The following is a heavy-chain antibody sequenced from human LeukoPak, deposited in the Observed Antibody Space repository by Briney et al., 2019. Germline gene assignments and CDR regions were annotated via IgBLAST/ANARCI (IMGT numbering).Heavy chain of an antibody. V-gene: IGHV3-23*01. CDR1: GFTFSNYA. J-gene: IGHJ1*01. D-gene: IGHD1-7*01. CDR3: AKAHDDWNYVYFRH. Sequence: PGRSLRLSCAVSGFTFSNYALSWVRRAPGKGLEWISGIRGSGDDTYYADSVKGRFTISRDNSKNTLYLQMNSLRAEDTAVYYCAKAHDDWNYVYFRHWGQGTPVTVSS. CDR2: IRGSGDDT.